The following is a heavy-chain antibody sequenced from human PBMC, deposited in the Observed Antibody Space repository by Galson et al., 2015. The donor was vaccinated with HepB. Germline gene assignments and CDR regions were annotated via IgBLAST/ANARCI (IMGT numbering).Heavy chain of an antibody. D-gene: IGHD5-18*01. J-gene: IGHJ3*02. CDR2: IYYSGST. Sequence: ETLSLTCTVSGGSISSSSYYWGWIRQPPGKGLEWIGSIYYSGSTYYNPSLKSRVTISVDTSKNQFSLKLSSVTAADTAVYYCARHVGDSCGGVVRNAFDIWGQGTMVTVSS. CDR1: GGSISSSSYY. V-gene: IGHV4-39*01. CDR3: ARHVGDSCGGVVRNAFDI.